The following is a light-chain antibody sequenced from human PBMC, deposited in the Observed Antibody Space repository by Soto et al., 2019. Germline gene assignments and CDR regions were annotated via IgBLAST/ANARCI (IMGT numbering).Light chain of an antibody. Sequence: QSVLTQPPSVSGAPGQRVTISCTGSSSNIGAGYDVHWYQQLPGTAPKLLIYGNSNRPSGVPHRFSGSKSGTSASLAITGLQAEDEADYYCQYYDSSLSGWVFGGGTKLTVL. CDR3: QYYDSSLSGWV. J-gene: IGLJ3*02. CDR2: GNS. V-gene: IGLV1-40*01. CDR1: SSNIGAGYD.